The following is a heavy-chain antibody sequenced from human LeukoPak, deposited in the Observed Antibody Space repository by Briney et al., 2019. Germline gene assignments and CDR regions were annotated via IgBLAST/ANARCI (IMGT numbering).Heavy chain of an antibody. D-gene: IGHD5-18*01. CDR3: ARGYSYAFDY. J-gene: IGHJ4*02. CDR2: INPNSGGT. Sequence: ASVKVSCTASGYTFTGYYMHWVRQAPGQGLEWMGWINPNSGGTNCAQKFQGWVTMTRDTSISTAYMELSRLRSGDTAVYYCARGYSYAFDYWGQGTLVTVSS. V-gene: IGHV1-2*04. CDR1: GYTFTGYY.